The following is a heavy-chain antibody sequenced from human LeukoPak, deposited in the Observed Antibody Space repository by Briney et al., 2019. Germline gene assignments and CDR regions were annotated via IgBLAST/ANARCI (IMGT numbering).Heavy chain of an antibody. CDR1: GGSFSGYY. CDR2: INHSGST. CDR3: AREPLYYYGSGSLIKDFDY. D-gene: IGHD3-10*01. V-gene: IGHV4-34*01. J-gene: IGHJ4*02. Sequence: SETLSLTCAVYGGSFSGYYWSWIRQPPGKGLEWIGEINHSGSTNYNPSLKSRVTISVETSKNQFSLKLSSVTAADTAVYYCAREPLYYYGSGSLIKDFDYGGQGTLVTVSA.